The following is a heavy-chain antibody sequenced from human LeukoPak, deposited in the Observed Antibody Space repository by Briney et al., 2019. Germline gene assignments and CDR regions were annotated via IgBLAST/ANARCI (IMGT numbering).Heavy chain of an antibody. Sequence: PGGSLRLSCAASGFTFSSYWMSWVRQAPGKGLEWVANIKQDGSEKYYVDSVKGRFTISRDNAKNSLYLQMNSLRAEDTAVYYCASGIAAAHYLNPIFDYWDQGTLVTVSS. CDR2: IKQDGSEK. CDR3: ASGIAAAHYLNPIFDY. CDR1: GFTFSSYW. J-gene: IGHJ4*02. V-gene: IGHV3-7*01. D-gene: IGHD6-13*01.